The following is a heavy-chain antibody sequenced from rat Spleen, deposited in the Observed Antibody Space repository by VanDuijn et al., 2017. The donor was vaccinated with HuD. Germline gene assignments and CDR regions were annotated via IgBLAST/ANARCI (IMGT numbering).Heavy chain of an antibody. J-gene: IGHJ1*01. CDR2: ITNTGGSA. Sequence: EVQLVESGGGLVQPGRSLKLSCVASGFTFNNYWMTWIRQAPGKGLEWVASITNTGGSAYYPDSVKGRFTISRDNAKSTLHLQMNNLRSEDTAIYYCTREYPGITDYYWYFDFWGPGTMVTVSS. V-gene: IGHV5-31*01. D-gene: IGHD1-4*01. CDR3: TREYPGITDYYWYFDF. CDR1: GFTFNNYW.